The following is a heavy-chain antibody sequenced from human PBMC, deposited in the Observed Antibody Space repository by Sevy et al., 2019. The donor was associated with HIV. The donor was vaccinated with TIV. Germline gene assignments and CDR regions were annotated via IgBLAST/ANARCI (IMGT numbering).Heavy chain of an antibody. D-gene: IGHD5-18*01. J-gene: IGHJ6*02. Sequence: GGSLRLSCAASGFTFSNYWMNWVRLAPAKGLEWVANVKQGGNEKYYVDSVKGRFTLSRDNAKNSVSLQMNSLRAEDTAVYYCARGGQLVDAALIPWGMDVWGQGTTVTVSS. V-gene: IGHV3-7*01. CDR1: GFTFSNYW. CDR2: VKQGGNEK. CDR3: ARGGQLVDAALIPWGMDV.